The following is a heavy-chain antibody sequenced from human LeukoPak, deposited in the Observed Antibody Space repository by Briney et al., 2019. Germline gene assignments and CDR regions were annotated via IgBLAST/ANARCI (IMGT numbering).Heavy chain of an antibody. D-gene: IGHD2-2*01. CDR3: ARHHTEARSSTSCDAFDI. J-gene: IGHJ3*02. Sequence: GESLKISCKGSGYSFTSYWIGWVRQMPGKGLEWMGIIYPGDSDTRYSPSFQGQVTISADKSISTAYLQWSSLKASDAAMYYCARHHTEARSSTSCDAFDIWGQGTMVTVSS. V-gene: IGHV5-51*01. CDR2: IYPGDSDT. CDR1: GYSFTSYW.